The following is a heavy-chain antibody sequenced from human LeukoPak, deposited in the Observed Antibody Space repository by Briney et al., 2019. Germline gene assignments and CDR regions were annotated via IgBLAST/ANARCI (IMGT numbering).Heavy chain of an antibody. CDR2: IYTSGST. CDR3: ATDSGSSPFDY. Sequence: PSETLSLTCTVPGGSISSGSYYWSWIRQPAGKGLEWIGRIYTSGSTNYNPSLKSRVTISVDTSKNQFSLKLSSVTAADTAVYYCATDSGSSPFDYWGQGTLVTVSS. CDR1: GGSISSGSYY. D-gene: IGHD1-26*01. V-gene: IGHV4-61*02. J-gene: IGHJ4*02.